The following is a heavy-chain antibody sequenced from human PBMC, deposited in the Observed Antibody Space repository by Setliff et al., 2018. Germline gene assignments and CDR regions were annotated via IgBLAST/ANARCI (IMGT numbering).Heavy chain of an antibody. CDR2: VYYSGTA. CDR1: GGSFTPYY. D-gene: IGHD5-12*01. V-gene: IGHV4-59*01. Sequence: PSETLSLTCTVSGGSFTPYYWSWIRQPPGKGLEWIGYVYYSGTAYYNPSLKSRVTVIVDTSKNQFSLRLSSVTAADTAVYYCARGGTFRYFDYWGQGTPDTVSS. CDR3: ARGGTFRYFDY. J-gene: IGHJ4*02.